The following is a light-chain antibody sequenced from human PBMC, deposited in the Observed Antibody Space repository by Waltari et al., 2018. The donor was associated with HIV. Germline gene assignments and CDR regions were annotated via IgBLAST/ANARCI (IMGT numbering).Light chain of an antibody. V-gene: IGKV2-28*01. J-gene: IGKJ1*01. CDR1: QNLLHTNGHNY. Sequence: MIQSPDSLAVSPGESASISCRSSQNLLHTNGHNYLDWYLQRPGQAPELLIYLGSQRASGVPDRIAGSGSGTSFILKISRVEAEDVGVYYCMHGQQTPVFGQGTKVQIK. CDR3: MHGQQTPV. CDR2: LGS.